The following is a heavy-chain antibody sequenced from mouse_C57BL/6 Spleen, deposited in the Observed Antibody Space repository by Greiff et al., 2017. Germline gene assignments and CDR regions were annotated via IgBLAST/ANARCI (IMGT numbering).Heavy chain of an antibody. J-gene: IGHJ2*01. CDR1: GYTFTSYW. D-gene: IGHD1-1*01. V-gene: IGHV1-64*01. Sequence: VKLQQPGAELVKPGASVKLSCKASGYTFTSYWMHWVKQRPGQGLEWIGMIHPNSGSTNYNEKFKSKATLTVDKSSSTAYMQLSSLTSEDSAVYYCARHGSSYYFDYWGQGTTLTVSS. CDR2: IHPNSGST. CDR3: ARHGSSYYFDY.